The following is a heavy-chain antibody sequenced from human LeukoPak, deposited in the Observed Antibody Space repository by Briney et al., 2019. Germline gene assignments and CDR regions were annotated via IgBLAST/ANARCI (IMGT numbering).Heavy chain of an antibody. CDR3: ERVRDSSGYYGLLDY. CDR2: IYYSGST. J-gene: IGHJ4*02. D-gene: IGHD3-22*01. V-gene: IGHV4-59*01. Sequence: SETLSLTCTVSGGSISSYYWSWIRQPPGKGLEWIGYIYYSGSTNYNPSLKSRVSISVDTSKNQFSLKLSSVTAEDGAVYYCERVRDSSGYYGLLDYWGQGTLVTVSS. CDR1: GGSISSYY.